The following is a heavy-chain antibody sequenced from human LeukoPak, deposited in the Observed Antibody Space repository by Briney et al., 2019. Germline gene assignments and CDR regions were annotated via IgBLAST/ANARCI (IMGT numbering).Heavy chain of an antibody. CDR1: GYTFTGYN. Sequence: ASVKLSCKASGYTFTGYNMHWVRQAPGQGLEWMGRINPNSGGTNYAQKFQGRVTMTRDTSISTAYMELSRMRSDDTAVHYCARAGYSGYDYWDQATVVTVSS. J-gene: IGHJ4*02. V-gene: IGHV1-2*06. CDR3: ARAGYSGYDY. D-gene: IGHD5-12*01. CDR2: INPNSGGT.